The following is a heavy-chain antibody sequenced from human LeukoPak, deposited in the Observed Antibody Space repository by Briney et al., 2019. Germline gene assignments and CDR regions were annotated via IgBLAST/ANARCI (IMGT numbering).Heavy chain of an antibody. CDR1: GASFSGYY. D-gene: IGHD2-15*01. V-gene: IGHV4-34*01. Sequence: SETLSLTCAVYGASFSGYYWSWIRQPPGKGLEWIGEINHSGSTNYNPSLKSRVTISVDTSKNQFSLKLSSVTAADTAVYYCARPSKRQVVAATRGYFDYWGQGTLVTVSS. CDR3: ARPSKRQVVAATRGYFDY. J-gene: IGHJ4*02. CDR2: INHSGST.